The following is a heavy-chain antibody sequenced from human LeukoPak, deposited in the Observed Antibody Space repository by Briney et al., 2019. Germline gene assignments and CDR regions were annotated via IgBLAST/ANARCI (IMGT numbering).Heavy chain of an antibody. Sequence: GGSLRLSCAASGSTFSSYGMHWVRQAPGKGLEWVAVISYDGSNKYYADSVKGRFTISRDNSKNTLYLQMNSLRAEDTAVYYCAKDISGSSGWYSGGFDYWGQGTLVTVSS. V-gene: IGHV3-30*18. D-gene: IGHD6-19*01. J-gene: IGHJ4*02. CDR1: GSTFSSYG. CDR3: AKDISGSSGWYSGGFDY. CDR2: ISYDGSNK.